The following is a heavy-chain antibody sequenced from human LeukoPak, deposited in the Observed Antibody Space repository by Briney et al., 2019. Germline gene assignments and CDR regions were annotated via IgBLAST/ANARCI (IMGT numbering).Heavy chain of an antibody. J-gene: IGHJ6*04. V-gene: IGHV3-11*04. CDR2: ISSSSSTI. D-gene: IGHD3-10*02. CDR3: AELGITMIGGV. CDR1: GFTFSDYY. Sequence: PGGSLRLSCAASGFTFSDYYMSWIRQAPAKGLEWISYISSSSSTIYYADSVKGRITISRDNAKNSLYLQMNSLRAEDTAVYYCAELGITMIGGVWGKGTTVTISS.